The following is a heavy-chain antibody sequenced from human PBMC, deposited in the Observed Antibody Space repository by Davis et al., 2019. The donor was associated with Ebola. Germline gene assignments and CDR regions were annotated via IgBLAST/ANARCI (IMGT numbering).Heavy chain of an antibody. CDR3: AKDTSNVWFDV. V-gene: IGHV3-30*02. Sequence: GESLKISCAASGFTFSSYGMHWVRQAPGKGLELVAIIWYDGSNKYYADSVKGRFTISRDNSKNTLYLQMNSLRAEDTAVYYCAKDTSNVWFDVWGQGTMVTVSS. CDR2: IWYDGSNK. J-gene: IGHJ3*01. D-gene: IGHD6-19*01. CDR1: GFTFSSYG.